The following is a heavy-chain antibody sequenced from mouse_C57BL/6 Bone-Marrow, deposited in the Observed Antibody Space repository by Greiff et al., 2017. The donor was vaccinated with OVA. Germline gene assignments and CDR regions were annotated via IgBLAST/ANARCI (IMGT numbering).Heavy chain of an antibody. J-gene: IGHJ3*01. D-gene: IGHD2-2*01. CDR1: GYTFTSYW. CDR2: IDPSDSYT. V-gene: IGHV1-50*01. Sequence: QVQLQQPGAELVKPGASVKLSCKASGYTFTSYWMQWVKQRPGQGLEWIGEIDPSDSYTNSTQKFKGKATLTVDTSSSTAYMQLSSLTSEDSAVYYCARGGYDRGAWFAYWGQGTLVTVSA. CDR3: ARGGYDRGAWFAY.